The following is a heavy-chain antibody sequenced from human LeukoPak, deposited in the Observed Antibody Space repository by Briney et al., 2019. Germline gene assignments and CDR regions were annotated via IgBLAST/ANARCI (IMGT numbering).Heavy chain of an antibody. Sequence: SVTLSLTCTVSGGTFSCYYRSWIREPAGTVQKWIGRIYHSGSTNYNPSLKSRVTMSVDTSKNQFALKLSSVTAADTAVYDCASGLDSRSYLDYWGQGTLGTVSS. CDR3: ASGLDSRSYLDY. CDR1: GGTFSCYY. D-gene: IGHD3-22*01. J-gene: IGHJ4*02. CDR2: IYHSGST. V-gene: IGHV4-4*07.